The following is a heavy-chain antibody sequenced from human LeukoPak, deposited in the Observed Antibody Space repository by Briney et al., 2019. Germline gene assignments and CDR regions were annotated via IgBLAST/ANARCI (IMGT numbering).Heavy chain of an antibody. CDR3: AKDRLGALYYFDSSGYYRLDY. Sequence: PGGSLRLSCAASEFTFSSYGMQWVRQAPGKGLEWVAVISYDGSNKYYADTVKGRFTISRDNSKNTLYLQMNSLRAEDTAVYYCAKDRLGALYYFDSSGYYRLDYWGQGTLVTVSS. CDR1: EFTFSSYG. D-gene: IGHD3-22*01. CDR2: ISYDGSNK. V-gene: IGHV3-30*18. J-gene: IGHJ4*02.